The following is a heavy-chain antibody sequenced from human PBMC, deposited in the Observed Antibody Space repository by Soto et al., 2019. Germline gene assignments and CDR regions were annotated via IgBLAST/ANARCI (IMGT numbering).Heavy chain of an antibody. CDR1: GFSLTTYGVG. Sequence: SGPTLVNPTQTLTLTCTFSGFSLTTYGVGVGWIRQPPGKALEWLALIFWNDDERYSPSLKSRLTITKDTSKNQVVLTMTNMDPVETAKYYCVNKGYSYDPFGYWGRGTLVTVSS. J-gene: IGHJ4*02. CDR2: IFWNDDE. V-gene: IGHV2-5*01. D-gene: IGHD5-18*01. CDR3: VNKGYSYDPFGY.